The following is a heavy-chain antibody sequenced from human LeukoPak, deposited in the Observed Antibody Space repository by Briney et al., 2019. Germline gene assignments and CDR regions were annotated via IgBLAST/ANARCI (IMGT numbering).Heavy chain of an antibody. CDR3: AREHNYAFDN. Sequence: GGSLRLSCTASGFPFIEYSMNWVRQAPGKGLEWISYIGIDSGNTKYADSVRGRFTISAGKAKNSLYLQMNSLRVEDTAVYYCAREHNYAFDNWGQGTLVSVAS. J-gene: IGHJ4*02. CDR1: GFPFIEYS. CDR2: IGIDSGNT. D-gene: IGHD1-1*01. V-gene: IGHV3-48*01.